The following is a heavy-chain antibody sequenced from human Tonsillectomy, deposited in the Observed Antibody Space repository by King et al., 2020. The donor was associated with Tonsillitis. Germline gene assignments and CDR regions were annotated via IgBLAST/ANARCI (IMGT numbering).Heavy chain of an antibody. CDR3: ARVTSSGWDY. CDR1: GFTFRSYW. Sequence: VQLVESGGGLVQPGGGSLRLSCAASGFTFRSYWMSWVRQAPGKGLEWVANIKQDGSDKYYVDSVKGRFTISRDNAKNSLYLQMDRLRAEDTAVYYCARVTSSGWDYWGQGTLVTVSS. CDR2: IKQDGSDK. V-gene: IGHV3-7*03. D-gene: IGHD6-19*01. J-gene: IGHJ4*02.